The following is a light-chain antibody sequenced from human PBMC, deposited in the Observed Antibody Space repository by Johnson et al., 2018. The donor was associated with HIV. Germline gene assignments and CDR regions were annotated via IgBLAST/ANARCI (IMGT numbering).Light chain of an antibody. CDR2: ENN. Sequence: QSVLTQSPSVSAAPGQKVTISCSGSSSNIGNNYVSWYQQHPGTAPKLLIYENNKRPSGIPDRFSGSKSGTSATLGITGLQTGDAADYYCGTWDNSLIPCCVFGPGTKLPVL. CDR3: GTWDNSLIPCCV. V-gene: IGLV1-51*02. CDR1: SSNIGNNY. J-gene: IGLJ1*01.